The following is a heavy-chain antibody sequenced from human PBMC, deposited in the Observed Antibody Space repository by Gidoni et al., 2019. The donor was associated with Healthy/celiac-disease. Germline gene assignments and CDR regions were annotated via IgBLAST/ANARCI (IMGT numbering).Heavy chain of an antibody. D-gene: IGHD3-10*01. J-gene: IGHJ4*02. CDR2: INHSGST. Sequence: VQLQQWGAGLLKPSETLSLTCAVSGGSFSGYYWSWSRQPPGKGLEWLGEINHSGSTNYNPSLKSRVTISVDTSKNQFSLKLSSVTAADTAVYYCASGSSGSYSPGYWGQGTLVTVSS. CDR3: ASGSSGSYSPGY. V-gene: IGHV4-34*01. CDR1: GGSFSGYY.